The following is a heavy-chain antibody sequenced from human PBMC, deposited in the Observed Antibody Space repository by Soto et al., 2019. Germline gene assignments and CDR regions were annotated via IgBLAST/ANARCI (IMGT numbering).Heavy chain of an antibody. CDR2: IIPIFGTT. V-gene: IGHV1-69*01. CDR1: GGTFSNYP. D-gene: IGHD2-21*02. Sequence: VQLVQSGAEVKKPGSSVKVSCKASGGTFSNYPFIWVRQAPGQGLDWMGGIIPIFGTTDYGQRFQGRVTIAADESTNKAYMELSSLRADDTAVYYCARGLYCGGGCYSHFDYWGQGTLVTVSS. CDR3: ARGLYCGGGCYSHFDY. J-gene: IGHJ4*02.